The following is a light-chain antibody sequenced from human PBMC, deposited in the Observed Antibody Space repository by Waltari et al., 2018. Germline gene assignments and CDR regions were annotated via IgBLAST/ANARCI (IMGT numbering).Light chain of an antibody. V-gene: IGKV1-9*01. CDR3: QQLNSYQWT. CDR1: HGISNY. CDR2: AAS. Sequence: IQFTQSPSSLSSSLLYRVTITYRASHGISNYLAWYQQKPFKSPNLLIYAASTWQSGGPSRFSGSGSGTDFTLTISSLQPEDFATYYCQQLNSYQWTFGQGTKVEIK. J-gene: IGKJ1*01.